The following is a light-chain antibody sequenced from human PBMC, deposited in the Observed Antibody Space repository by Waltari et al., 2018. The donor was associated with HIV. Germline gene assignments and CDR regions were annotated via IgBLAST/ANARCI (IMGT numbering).Light chain of an antibody. Sequence: DIQMTQSPSSLSASVGDRVTITCRASQSISSYLNWYQQKPGIAPKLLIYAASSLQSGVPSRFSGSGSGTDFTLTISSLQPEDFAMYYCQQSYSSWTFGQGTKVEIK. CDR2: AAS. CDR1: QSISSY. V-gene: IGKV1-39*01. J-gene: IGKJ1*01. CDR3: QQSYSSWT.